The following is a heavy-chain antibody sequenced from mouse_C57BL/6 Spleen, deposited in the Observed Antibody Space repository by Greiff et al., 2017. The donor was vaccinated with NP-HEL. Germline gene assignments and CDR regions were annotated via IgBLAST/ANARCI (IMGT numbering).Heavy chain of an antibody. V-gene: IGHV1-26*01. J-gene: IGHJ4*01. Sequence: EVQLQQSGPELVKPGASVKISCKASGYTFTDYYMNWVKQSHGKSLEWIGDINPNNGGTSYNQKFKGKATLTVDKSSSTAYMELRSLTSEDSAVYYCARYLLDGPMDYWGQGTSVTVSS. CDR1: GYTFTDYY. CDR2: INPNNGGT. D-gene: IGHD2-3*01. CDR3: ARYLLDGPMDY.